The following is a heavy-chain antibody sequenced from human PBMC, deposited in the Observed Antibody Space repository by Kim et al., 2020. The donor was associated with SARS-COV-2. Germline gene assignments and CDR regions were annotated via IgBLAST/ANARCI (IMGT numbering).Heavy chain of an antibody. D-gene: IGHD3-16*01. CDR3: ARLAGSRGVLGFYYFDY. V-gene: IGHV3-11*06. Sequence: VKGRFTISRDNAKNSLYLQMNSLRAEDTAVYYCARLAGSRGVLGFYYFDYWGQGTLVTVSS. J-gene: IGHJ4*02.